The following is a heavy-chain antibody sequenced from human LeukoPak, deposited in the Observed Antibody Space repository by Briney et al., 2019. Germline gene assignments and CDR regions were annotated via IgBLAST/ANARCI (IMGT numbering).Heavy chain of an antibody. CDR3: ARLTYYYDSSGYPPAFDI. CDR1: GGSISSYY. CDR2: IYYSGST. V-gene: IGHV4-59*08. J-gene: IGHJ3*02. Sequence: PSETLSLTCTVSGGSISSYYWSRIRQPPGKGLEWIGYIYYSGSTNYNPSLKSRVTISVDTSKNQFSLKLSSVTAADTAVYYCARLTYYYDSSGYPPAFDIWGQGTMVTVSS. D-gene: IGHD3-22*01.